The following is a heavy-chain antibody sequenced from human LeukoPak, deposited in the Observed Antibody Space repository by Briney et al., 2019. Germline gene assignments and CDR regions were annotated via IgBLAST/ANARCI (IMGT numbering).Heavy chain of an antibody. Sequence: ASVTVSCKASGATFNNYTISWVRQAPGQGLEWMGRIIPRLNIENYAQKFQGRVTITTDESTSTAYMELSSLRSEDTAVYYCARAGGSYRNDAFDIWGQGTMVTVSS. D-gene: IGHD1-26*01. CDR2: IIPRLNIE. V-gene: IGHV1-69*02. CDR1: GATFNNYT. CDR3: ARAGGSYRNDAFDI. J-gene: IGHJ3*02.